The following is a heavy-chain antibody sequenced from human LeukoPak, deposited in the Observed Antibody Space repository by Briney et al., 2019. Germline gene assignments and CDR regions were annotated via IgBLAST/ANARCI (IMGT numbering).Heavy chain of an antibody. J-gene: IGHJ4*02. CDR1: GFTFSTYS. V-gene: IGHV3-48*04. D-gene: IGHD5-18*01. CDR2: ISSSRSTI. Sequence: TGGSLRLSCAASGFTFSTYSMNWVRQAPGKGLEWVSYISSSRSTIYYADSAKGRFTISRDDAKNSLYLQMNSLRAEDTAVYYCARADSYGVDYWGQGTLVTVSS. CDR3: ARADSYGVDY.